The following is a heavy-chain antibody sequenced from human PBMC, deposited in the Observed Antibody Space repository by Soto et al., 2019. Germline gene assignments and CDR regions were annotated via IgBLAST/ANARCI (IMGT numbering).Heavy chain of an antibody. V-gene: IGHV3-21*01. J-gene: IGHJ4*02. CDR3: ARDFHYGSGSYSPPDY. Sequence: PGGSLRLSCAASGFTFSSYSMNWVRQAPGKGLEWVSSISSSSSYIYYADSVKGRFTISRDNAKNSLYLQMNSLRAEDTAVYYCARDFHYGSGSYSPPDYWGQETLVTVPS. CDR2: ISSSSSYI. D-gene: IGHD3-10*01. CDR1: GFTFSSYS.